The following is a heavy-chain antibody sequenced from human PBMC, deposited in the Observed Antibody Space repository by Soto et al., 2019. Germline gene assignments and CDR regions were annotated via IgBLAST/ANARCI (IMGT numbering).Heavy chain of an antibody. Sequence: ALVKGDCKTSGYTFTSDYMRWVRKDTRQGLEWMGIINPSGGSTSYAQKFQGRVTMTRDTSTSTVYMELSSLRSEDTAVYYRASFIAAAGTGNYYYGMDVWGQGTTVTVSS. V-gene: IGHV1-46*01. CDR3: ASFIAAAGTGNYYYGMDV. CDR2: INPSGGST. D-gene: IGHD6-13*01. CDR1: GYTFTSDY. J-gene: IGHJ6*02.